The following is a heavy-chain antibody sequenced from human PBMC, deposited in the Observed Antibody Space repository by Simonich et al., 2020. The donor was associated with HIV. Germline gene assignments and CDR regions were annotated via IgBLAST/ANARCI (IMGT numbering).Heavy chain of an antibody. Sequence: QITLKESGPTLVKPTQTLTLNCNFSGFSLSTSGVGVGWIRRPPGKALEWIALIYWGDDKRYSPSLNSRLTITKDTSKNQVVLTMTNMDPVDTATYYCAHRPGGVSGSYYNYFDYWGQGTLVTVSS. CDR3: AHRPGGVSGSYYNYFDY. CDR2: IYWGDDK. D-gene: IGHD3-10*01. V-gene: IGHV2-5*02. CDR1: GFSLSTSGVG. J-gene: IGHJ4*02.